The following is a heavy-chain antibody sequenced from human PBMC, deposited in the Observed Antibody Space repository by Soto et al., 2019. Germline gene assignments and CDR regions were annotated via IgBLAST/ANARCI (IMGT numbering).Heavy chain of an antibody. J-gene: IGHJ4*02. Sequence: GGSLRLSCASSGFTFSSYGMHWVRQAPGKGLEWVAVISYDGSNKYYADSVKGRFTISRDNSKNTLYLQMNSLRAEDTAVYYCAKDRLSSWRWLQLNTPGPDYWGQGTLVTVSS. CDR2: ISYDGSNK. D-gene: IGHD5-12*01. CDR1: GFTFSSYG. V-gene: IGHV3-30*18. CDR3: AKDRLSSWRWLQLNTPGPDY.